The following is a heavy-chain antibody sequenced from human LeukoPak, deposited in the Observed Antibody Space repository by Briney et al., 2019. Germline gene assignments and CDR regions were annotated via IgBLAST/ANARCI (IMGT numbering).Heavy chain of an antibody. D-gene: IGHD4-17*01. CDR2: ISSSGSTI. Sequence: PGGSLRLSCTASGFTFNNYWMTWLRQAPGKGLEWVSYISSSGSTIYYADSVKGRFTISRDNAKNSLYLQMNSLRAEDTAVYYCARLTTVTTYAFDIWGQGTMVTVSS. V-gene: IGHV3-11*01. CDR3: ARLTTVTTYAFDI. J-gene: IGHJ3*02. CDR1: GFTFNNYW.